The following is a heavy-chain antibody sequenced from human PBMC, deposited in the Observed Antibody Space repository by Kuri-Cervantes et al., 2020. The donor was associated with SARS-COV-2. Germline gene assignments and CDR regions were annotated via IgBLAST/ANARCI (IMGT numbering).Heavy chain of an antibody. CDR2: INPNSGGT. D-gene: IGHD2-2*01. CDR3: ARWTVGYCSSTSCQLDI. V-gene: IGHV1-2*02. Sequence: ASVKVSCKASGYTFTGYYMHWVRQAPGQGLEWTGWINPNSGGTNYAQKFQGGVTMTRDTSISTAYMELSRLRSDDTAVYYCARWTVGYCSSTSCQLDIWGQGTMVTVSS. CDR1: GYTFTGYY. J-gene: IGHJ3*02.